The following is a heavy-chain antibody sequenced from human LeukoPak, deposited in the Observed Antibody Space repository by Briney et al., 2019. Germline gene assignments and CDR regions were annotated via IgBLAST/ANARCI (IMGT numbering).Heavy chain of an antibody. J-gene: IGHJ4*02. CDR2: ISAYNGNT. D-gene: IGHD1-26*01. CDR1: GYTFTSYG. V-gene: IGHV1-18*01. CDR3: ARAYSGSYSQFDY. Sequence: GASVKVSCKASGYTFTSYGISWVRQAPGQGLEWMGWISAYNGNTNYAQKLQGRVTMTRDTSISTAYMELSRLRSDDTAVYYCARAYSGSYSQFDYWGQGTLVTVSS.